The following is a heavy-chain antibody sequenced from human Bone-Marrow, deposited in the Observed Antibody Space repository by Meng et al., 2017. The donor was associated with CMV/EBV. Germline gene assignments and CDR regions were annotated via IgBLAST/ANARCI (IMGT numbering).Heavy chain of an antibody. V-gene: IGHV4-34*01. Sequence: GSLSLTCAVYGGSFSGYYWSWIRQPPGKGLEWIGEINHSGSTNYNPSLKSRVTISVDTSKNQFSLKLSSVTAADTAVYYCARLNYYGSGSYSSPHYYYGMDVWGQGTTVTVSS. CDR1: GGSFSGYY. J-gene: IGHJ6*02. CDR2: INHSGST. D-gene: IGHD3-10*01. CDR3: ARLNYYGSGSYSSPHYYYGMDV.